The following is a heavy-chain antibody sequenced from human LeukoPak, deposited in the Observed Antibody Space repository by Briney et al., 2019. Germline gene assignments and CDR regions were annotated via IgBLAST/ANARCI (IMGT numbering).Heavy chain of an antibody. CDR2: ISGGGTP. CDR3: ASAPPDTSGYYVQFDY. Sequence: GGSLRLSCAASGFTFSSYAMSWVRQAPGKGLEWVSGISGGGTPYYADSVKGRFTISRDNSKNTLFLQMNSLRAEDTAVYYCASAPPDTSGYYVQFDYWGQGTLVTVCS. D-gene: IGHD3-22*01. CDR1: GFTFSSYA. V-gene: IGHV3-23*01. J-gene: IGHJ4*02.